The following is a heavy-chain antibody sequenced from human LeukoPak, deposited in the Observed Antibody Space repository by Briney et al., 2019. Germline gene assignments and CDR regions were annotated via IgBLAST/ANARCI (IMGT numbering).Heavy chain of an antibody. D-gene: IGHD5-18*01. CDR1: GGSISSYY. V-gene: IGHV4-59*01. CDR3: AREGYSYGPFDY. Sequence: SETLSLTCTVSGGSISSYYWSWIRQPPGKGLEWIGYIYYSGSTNYNPSLKSQVTISVDTSKNQFSLKLSSVTAADTAVYYCAREGYSYGPFDYWGQGTLVTVSS. CDR2: IYYSGST. J-gene: IGHJ4*02.